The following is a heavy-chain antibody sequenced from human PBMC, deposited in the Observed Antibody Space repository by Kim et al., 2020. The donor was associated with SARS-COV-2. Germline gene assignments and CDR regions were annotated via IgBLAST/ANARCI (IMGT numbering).Heavy chain of an antibody. V-gene: IGHV3-49*04. CDR2: IRSKAYGGTT. CDR3: TRDKDAQLWLLGDDY. J-gene: IGHJ4*02. D-gene: IGHD5-18*01. CDR1: GFTFGDYA. Sequence: GGSLRLSCTASGFTFGDYAMSWVRQAPGKGLEWVGFIRSKAYGGTTEYAASVKGRFTISRDDSKSIAYLQMNSLKTEDTAVYYCTRDKDAQLWLLGDDYWGQGTLVTVSS.